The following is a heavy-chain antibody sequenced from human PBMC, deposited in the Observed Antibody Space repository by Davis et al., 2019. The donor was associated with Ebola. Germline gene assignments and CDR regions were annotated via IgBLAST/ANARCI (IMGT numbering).Heavy chain of an antibody. CDR3: ARLGVDTAMAAFDP. Sequence: ASVKVSCKASGYTFTSYYMHWVRQAPGQGLEWMGWMNPNSGNTGYAQKFQGRVTMTRDTSTSTVYMELSSLRSEDTAVYYCARLGVDTAMAAFDPWGQGTLVTVSS. V-gene: IGHV1-46*01. J-gene: IGHJ5*02. CDR1: GYTFTSYY. D-gene: IGHD5-18*01. CDR2: MNPNSGNT.